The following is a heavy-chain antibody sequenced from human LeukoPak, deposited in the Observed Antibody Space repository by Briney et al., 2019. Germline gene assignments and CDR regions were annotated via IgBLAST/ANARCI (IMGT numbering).Heavy chain of an antibody. J-gene: IGHJ4*02. CDR3: ARDGSGTSPYGNFDY. D-gene: IGHD1-1*01. Sequence: PSETLSLTCTVSGGSISSSSYYWGWIRQPPGKGLEWIGSIYHSGSTYYNPSLKSRVTISVDTSKNQFSLRLSSVTAADTAVYYCARDGSGTSPYGNFDYWGQGTLVTVSS. CDR2: IYHSGST. CDR1: GGSISSSSYY. V-gene: IGHV4-39*07.